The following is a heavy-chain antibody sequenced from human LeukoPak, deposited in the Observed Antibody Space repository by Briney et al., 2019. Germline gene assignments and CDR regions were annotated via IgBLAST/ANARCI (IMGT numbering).Heavy chain of an antibody. D-gene: IGHD3-10*01. CDR2: ISSSSTYI. J-gene: IGHJ6*03. Sequence: GGSLRLSCAASGFTFSTYSLNWVRQAPGKGLEWVSSISSSSTYIYYADSVKGRFTISRDNAKNSLYLQMNSLRAEDTAVYYCARIDPRFLVPVLYHMDVWGKGTTVTVSS. CDR3: ARIDPRFLVPVLYHMDV. CDR1: GFTFSTYS. V-gene: IGHV3-21*01.